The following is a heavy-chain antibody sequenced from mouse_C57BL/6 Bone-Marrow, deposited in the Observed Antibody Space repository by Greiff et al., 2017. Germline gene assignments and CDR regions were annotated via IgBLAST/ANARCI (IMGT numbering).Heavy chain of an antibody. CDR3: AREMITTRGHAMDY. CDR2: ISDGGSYT. J-gene: IGHJ4*01. V-gene: IGHV5-4*01. D-gene: IGHD2-4*01. Sequence: EVKLVESGGGLVKPGGSLKLSCAASGFTFSSYAMSWVRQTPEKRLEWVATISDGGSYTYYPDNVKGRFTISRDNAKNNLYLQMSHLKSEDTAMYYCAREMITTRGHAMDYWGQGTSVTVSS. CDR1: GFTFSSYA.